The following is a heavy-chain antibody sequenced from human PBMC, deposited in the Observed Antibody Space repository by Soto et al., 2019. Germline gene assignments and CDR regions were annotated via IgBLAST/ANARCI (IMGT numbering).Heavy chain of an antibody. V-gene: IGHV1-69*13. D-gene: IGHD5-18*01. CDR1: GGTSSSYA. CDR2: IIPIFGTA. CDR3: ARGYSYGYLAQSFDY. J-gene: IGHJ4*02. Sequence: SVKVSCKASGGTSSSYAISWVRQAPGQGLEWMGGIIPIFGTANYAQKFQGRVTITADESTSTAYMELSSLRSEDTAVYYCARGYSYGYLAQSFDYWGQGTLVTVPQ.